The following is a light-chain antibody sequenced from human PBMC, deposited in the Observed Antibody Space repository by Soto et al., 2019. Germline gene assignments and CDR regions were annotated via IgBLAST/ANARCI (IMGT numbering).Light chain of an antibody. J-gene: IGKJ1*01. CDR2: DAS. Sequence: EIVLTQSPGTLSLSPGERATLSCRASQSVASSYLAWYQQKPGQAPRLLIYDASNRAAGIPGRFSGSGSGTYFTLTIGKLEPEDFAVYYGQQYDSPPRTSGQGTKVEIK. CDR3: QQYDSPPRT. V-gene: IGKV3-20*01. CDR1: QSVASSY.